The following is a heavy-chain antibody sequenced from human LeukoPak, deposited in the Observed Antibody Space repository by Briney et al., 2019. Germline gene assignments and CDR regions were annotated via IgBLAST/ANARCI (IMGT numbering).Heavy chain of an antibody. J-gene: IGHJ4*02. CDR2: INHSGST. V-gene: IGHV4-34*01. CDR1: GGSFSGYY. Sequence: SETLSLTCAVYGGSFSGYYWSWIRQPPGKGLEWIGEINHSGSTNYNPSLKSRVTISVDTSKNQFSLKLSSVTAADTAVYYCARARYDYWGQGTLVTVSS. CDR3: ARARYDY.